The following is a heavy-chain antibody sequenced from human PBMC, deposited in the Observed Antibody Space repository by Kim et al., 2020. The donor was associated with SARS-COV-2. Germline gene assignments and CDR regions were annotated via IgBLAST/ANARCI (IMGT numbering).Heavy chain of an antibody. CDR3: AREHIVVVTATYYYYGM. CDR1: GFTFSSYE. D-gene: IGHD2-21*02. CDR2: ISRSGSSI. Sequence: GGSLRLSCAASGFTFSSYEMNWVRQAPGKGLEWVSYISRSGSSIYYADSVKGRFTISRDNAKNSLYLQMNSLRAKDTAVYYCAREHIVVVTATYYYYGM. J-gene: IGHJ6*01. V-gene: IGHV3-48*03.